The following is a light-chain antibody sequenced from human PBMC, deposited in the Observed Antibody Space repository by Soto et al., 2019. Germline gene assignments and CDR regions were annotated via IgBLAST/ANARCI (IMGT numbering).Light chain of an antibody. Sequence: DIQLTQSPSFLSASVGDRVTITCRASQGISSYLDWYQQKPGKAPKLLIYAAYTLQSGVPSRFSGRGSGTEFTLTISRLQPDDVATYYCQQLNSYPYTFGQGTKLEIK. V-gene: IGKV1-9*01. CDR2: AAY. J-gene: IGKJ2*01. CDR3: QQLNSYPYT. CDR1: QGISSY.